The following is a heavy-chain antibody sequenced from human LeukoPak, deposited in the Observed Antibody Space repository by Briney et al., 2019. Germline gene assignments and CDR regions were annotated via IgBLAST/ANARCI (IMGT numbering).Heavy chain of an antibody. CDR2: IYVNGIT. CDR1: GGSMFNYY. Sequence: SETLSLTCTVSGGSMFNYYWNWIRQPPRKGLEWIGYIYVNGITNYSPSLRSRGTISIATSKNQFSLRLTSVTAADTAMYYCARRAYYDSSGYHPTSGYFDLWGRGTLVSVSS. J-gene: IGHJ2*01. CDR3: ARRAYYDSSGYHPTSGYFDL. V-gene: IGHV4-4*08. D-gene: IGHD3-22*01.